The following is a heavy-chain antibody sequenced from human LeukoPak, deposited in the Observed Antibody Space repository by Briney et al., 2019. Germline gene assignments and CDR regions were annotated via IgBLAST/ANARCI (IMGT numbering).Heavy chain of an antibody. CDR3: ARGYSSSWNNNWFDP. CDR2: INHSGST. V-gene: IGHV4-34*01. J-gene: IGHJ5*02. CDR1: GGSFSGYY. Sequence: SETLSLTCAVYGGSFSGYYWSWIRQPPGKGLEWIGEINHSGSTNYNPSLKSRVTISVDTSKNQFSLKLSSLTAADTAVYYCARGYSSSWNNNWFDPWGQGTLVTVSS. D-gene: IGHD6-13*01.